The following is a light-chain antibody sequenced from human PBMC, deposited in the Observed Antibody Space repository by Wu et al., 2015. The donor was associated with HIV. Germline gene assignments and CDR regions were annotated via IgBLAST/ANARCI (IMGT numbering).Light chain of an antibody. J-gene: IGKJ4*01. CDR3: QQANSFPLT. CDR2: AAS. Sequence: AIRMTQSPSSLSASTGDRITITCRASQDVSGYLGWYQQKPGEAPKLLISAASTLQSGVPSRFSGSGSGTDFTLTISSLQPEDFATYYCQQANSFPLTFGGGTKVEI. CDR1: QDVSGY. V-gene: IGKV1-8*01.